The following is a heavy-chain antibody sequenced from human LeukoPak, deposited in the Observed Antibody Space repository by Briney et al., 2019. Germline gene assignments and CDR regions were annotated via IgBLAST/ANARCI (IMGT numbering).Heavy chain of an antibody. CDR1: GFIVSNSY. CDR2: IYSGGST. J-gene: IGHJ4*02. Sequence: PGGSLRLSCAASGFIVSNSYMSWVRQAPGKGLEWVSVIYSGGSTYYADSVKGRFTISRDNSKNTLYLQMNSLRAEDTAVYYCARAHYYDSSGYSPFDYWGQGTLVTVSS. V-gene: IGHV3-53*01. CDR3: ARAHYYDSSGYSPFDY. D-gene: IGHD3-22*01.